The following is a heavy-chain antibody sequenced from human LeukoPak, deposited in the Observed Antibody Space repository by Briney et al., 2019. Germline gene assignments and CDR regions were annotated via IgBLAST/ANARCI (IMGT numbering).Heavy chain of an antibody. CDR1: GYTFTSYG. D-gene: IGHD6-19*01. CDR3: AGDSSGWSNWFDP. V-gene: IGHV1-18*01. J-gene: IGHJ5*02. CDR2: ISAYNGHT. Sequence: ASVKVSCKASGYTFTSYGISWVRQAPGQGLEWMGWISAYNGHTNYAQKFQGRVTITADKSTSTAYMELSSLRSEDTAVYYCAGDSSGWSNWFDPWGQGTLVTVSS.